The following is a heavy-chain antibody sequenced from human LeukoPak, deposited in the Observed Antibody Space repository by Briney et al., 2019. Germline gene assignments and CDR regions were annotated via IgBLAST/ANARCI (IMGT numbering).Heavy chain of an antibody. CDR3: ARGGSRRGTSGSSDF. Sequence: GGSLRLSCAASGYTFSDYWMSWIRQAPGKGLEWVANIKQDGSEKYYVNSVKGRFSISRDNAKNSVYLQMNSLRAEDTAMYYCARGGSRRGTSGSSDFWGQGTLVTVSS. D-gene: IGHD2-15*01. CDR1: GYTFSDYW. CDR2: IKQDGSEK. V-gene: IGHV3-7*01. J-gene: IGHJ4*02.